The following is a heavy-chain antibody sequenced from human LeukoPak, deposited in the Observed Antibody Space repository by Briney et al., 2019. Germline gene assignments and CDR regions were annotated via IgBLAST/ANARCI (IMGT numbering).Heavy chain of an antibody. J-gene: IGHJ4*02. V-gene: IGHV1-18*04. CDR2: SSGYSCNT. CDR3: ARDPDIVASSSYFDF. Sequence: ASVKVSCKASGYTFTSYGISWVRQAPGQGLEWMGWSSGYSCNTNCAQKFQGRLYITADTSTHTAYMELRSLRSADTAVDYCARDPDIVASSSYFDFWGRGTLVTVSS. CDR1: GYTFTSYG. D-gene: IGHD5-12*01.